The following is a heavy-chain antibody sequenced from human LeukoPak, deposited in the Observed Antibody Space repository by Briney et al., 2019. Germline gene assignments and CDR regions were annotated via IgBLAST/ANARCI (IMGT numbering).Heavy chain of an antibody. CDR2: IGSSSTFI. CDR1: GFTFTRYT. Sequence: GGSLRLSCAASGFTFTRYTMNWVRQAPGKGLEWVSSIGSSSTFINYADSVKGRFTISRDNAKNSLFLQMNSLRADDTAVYYCAKAHPGFDYWGQGTLVTVSS. J-gene: IGHJ4*02. V-gene: IGHV3-21*01. CDR3: AKAHPGFDY.